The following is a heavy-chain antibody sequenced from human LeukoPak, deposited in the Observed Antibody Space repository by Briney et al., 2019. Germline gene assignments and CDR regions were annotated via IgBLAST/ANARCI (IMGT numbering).Heavy chain of an antibody. CDR1: GFTFSNYA. CDR3: AKWGDYDILTGYYDPDY. Sequence: GGSLRLSCAASGFTFSNYAMSWVRQAPGKGLQWVSAITGSGGGTYYADSVKGRFTISRENSKNTLYLQMNSLRAEDTAVYYCAKWGDYDILTGYYDPDYWGQGTLVTVSS. V-gene: IGHV3-23*01. J-gene: IGHJ4*02. D-gene: IGHD3-9*01. CDR2: ITGSGGGT.